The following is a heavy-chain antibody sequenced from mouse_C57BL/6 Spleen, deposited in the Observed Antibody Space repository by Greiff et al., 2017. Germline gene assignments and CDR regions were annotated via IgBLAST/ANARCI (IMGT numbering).Heavy chain of an antibody. CDR3: AREGLRRHFDY. CDR2: ISYDGSN. V-gene: IGHV3-6*01. J-gene: IGHJ2*01. CDR1: GYSITSGYY. D-gene: IGHD1-1*01. Sequence: EVKLQESGPGLVKPSQSLSLTCSVTGYSITSGYYWNWIRQFPGNKLEWMGYISYDGSNNYNPSLKNRISITRDTSKNQFFLKLNSVTTEDTATYYCAREGLRRHFDYWGQGTTLTVSS.